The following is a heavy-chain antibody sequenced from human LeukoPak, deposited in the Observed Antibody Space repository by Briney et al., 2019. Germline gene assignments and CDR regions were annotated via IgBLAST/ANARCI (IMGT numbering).Heavy chain of an antibody. CDR2: ISAYNGNT. D-gene: IGHD4-17*01. CDR1: GYTFTSYG. V-gene: IGHV1-18*01. J-gene: IGHJ6*02. Sequence: GASVKVSCKASGYTFTSYGISWVRQAPGQGLEWMGWISAYNGNTNYAQKLQGRVTMTTDTSTSTAYMELRSLRSDDTAVYYCARDHDYGDYYYYGMDVWGQGTTVTVSS. CDR3: ARDHDYGDYYYYGMDV.